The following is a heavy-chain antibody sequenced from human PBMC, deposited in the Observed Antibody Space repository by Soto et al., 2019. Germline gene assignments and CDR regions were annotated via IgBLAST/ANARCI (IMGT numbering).Heavy chain of an antibody. CDR3: ARLRLGELSLYPYYYYGMDV. J-gene: IGHJ6*02. D-gene: IGHD3-16*02. Sequence: SETLSLTCAVYGGSFSGYYWSWIRQPPGKGLEWIGEINHSGSTNYNPSLKRRVTISVDTSKNQFSLKLSSVTASDTAVYYFARLRLGELSLYPYYYYGMDVWGQGTTVTFSS. V-gene: IGHV4-34*01. CDR1: GGSFSGYY. CDR2: INHSGST.